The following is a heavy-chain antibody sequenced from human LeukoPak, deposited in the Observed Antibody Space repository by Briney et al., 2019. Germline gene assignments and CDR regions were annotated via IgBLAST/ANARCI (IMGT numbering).Heavy chain of an antibody. D-gene: IGHD1-1*01. V-gene: IGHV1-69*06. CDR3: AREYDVDYMDV. CDR2: IIPIYGTT. CDR1: GGTFSSNA. Sequence: SVKVSCKASGGTFSSNALSWVRQAPGQGLEWMGGIIPIYGTTNYAQKFQGRVTITADKSTSAAYMELSSLRSDDTAVYYCAREYDVDYMDVWGKGTTVTVSS. J-gene: IGHJ6*03.